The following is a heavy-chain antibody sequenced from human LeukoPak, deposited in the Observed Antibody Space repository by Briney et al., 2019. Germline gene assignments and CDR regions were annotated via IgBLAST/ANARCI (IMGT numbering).Heavy chain of an antibody. V-gene: IGHV3-30*18. CDR3: AKGVDSGYGYYYGMDV. CDR2: ISYDGSNK. D-gene: IGHD5-12*01. J-gene: IGHJ6*02. Sequence: GRSLRLSCAASGFTFSSYGMHRVRQAPGKGLEWVAVISYDGSNKYYADSVKGRFTISRDNSKNTLYLQMNSLRAEDTAVYYCAKGVDSGYGYYYGMDVWGQGTTVTVSS. CDR1: GFTFSSYG.